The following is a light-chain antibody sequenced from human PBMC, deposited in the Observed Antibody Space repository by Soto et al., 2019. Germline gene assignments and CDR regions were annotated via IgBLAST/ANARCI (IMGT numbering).Light chain of an antibody. J-gene: IGLJ3*02. CDR2: DVT. CDR1: SSDVGGYDH. Sequence: QSALTQPASVCGSPGQSITISCTGTSSDVGGYDHVSWYQQHPGKAPKLIIYDVTVRPSGISPRFSGSKSDNTGSLAVSGLQPEDEADYYCSSYTNKDTLLFGGGTKLTVL. V-gene: IGLV2-14*03. CDR3: SSYTNKDTLL.